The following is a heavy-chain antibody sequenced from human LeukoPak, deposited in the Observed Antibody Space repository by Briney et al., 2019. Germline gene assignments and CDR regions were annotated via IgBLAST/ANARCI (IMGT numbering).Heavy chain of an antibody. V-gene: IGHV1-18*04. D-gene: IGHD3-9*01. CDR1: GNTFTDYY. Sequence: ASVKVSCKASGNTFTDYYIHWVRQAPGQGLEWMGWISAYNGNTNYAQKLQGRVTMTTDTSTSTAYMELRSLRSDDTAVYYCARPIVLRYFDWLNFDSAFDIWGQGTMVTVSS. CDR2: ISAYNGNT. J-gene: IGHJ3*02. CDR3: ARPIVLRYFDWLNFDSAFDI.